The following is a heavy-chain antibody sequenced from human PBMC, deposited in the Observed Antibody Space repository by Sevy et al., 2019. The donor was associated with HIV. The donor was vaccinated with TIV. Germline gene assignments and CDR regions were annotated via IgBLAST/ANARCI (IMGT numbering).Heavy chain of an antibody. CDR2: ISTSGVTI. J-gene: IGHJ4*02. CDR1: GFTVIDYY. D-gene: IGHD3-22*01. CDR3: ARGTNYYESSGPSYFDY. V-gene: IGHV3-11*01. Sequence: GGSLRLSCAASGFTVIDYYMSWIRQAPGKGLEWVSHISTSGVTIYYADSVKGRFTISRDNAKNSLYLQMNSLRAEDTAVYYCARGTNYYESSGPSYFDYWGQGSLVTVSS.